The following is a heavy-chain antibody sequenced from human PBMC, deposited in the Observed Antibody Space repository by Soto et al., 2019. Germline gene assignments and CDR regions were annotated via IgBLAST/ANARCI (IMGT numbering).Heavy chain of an antibody. CDR2: IIPIFGTA. Sequence: QVQLVQSGAEVKKPGSSVKVSCKASGGTFSSYSINWVRQAPGQGLEWMGEIIPIFGTANYAKKLQGKVTITADESTSTDHMALSSLRSEDTAVYYCARAGGRHSGGIDYWGQGTLVTVSS. CDR3: ARAGGRHSGGIDY. D-gene: IGHD1-26*01. CDR1: GGTFSSYS. J-gene: IGHJ4*02. V-gene: IGHV1-69*01.